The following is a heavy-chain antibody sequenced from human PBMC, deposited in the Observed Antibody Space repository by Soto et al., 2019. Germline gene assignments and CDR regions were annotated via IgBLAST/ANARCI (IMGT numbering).Heavy chain of an antibody. V-gene: IGHV3-23*01. CDR3: ANSGDSDAFDI. J-gene: IGHJ3*02. CDR2: LSGGAAST. CDR1: GFTFSSYA. Sequence: GGSLRLSCAASGFTFSSYAMTWVRQAPGKGLEWVSTLSGGAASTYYADSVKGRFTISRDNSKNTLYLQMNSLRAEDTAVYYCANSGDSDAFDIWGQGTMVTVSS. D-gene: IGHD4-17*01.